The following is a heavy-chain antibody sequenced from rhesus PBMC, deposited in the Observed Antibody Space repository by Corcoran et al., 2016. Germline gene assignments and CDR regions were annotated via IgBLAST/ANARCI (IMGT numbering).Heavy chain of an antibody. CDR1: GFPFSSYE. CDR2: ISESGGTI. D-gene: IGHD6-43*01. J-gene: IGHJ4*01. V-gene: IGHV3-100*02. Sequence: DVQLVESGGGLVKPGGSMRLSCVASGFPFSSYEMHWVRQAPGKGLEWVSVISESGGTIYYADSVKVRLTISRDNARNSLFLQMNSLRAEDTAVYYCAKELPYSSSYAFDYWGQGVLVTVSS. CDR3: AKELPYSSSYAFDY.